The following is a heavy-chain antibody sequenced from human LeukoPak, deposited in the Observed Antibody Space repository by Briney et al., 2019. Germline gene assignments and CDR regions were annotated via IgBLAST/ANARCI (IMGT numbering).Heavy chain of an antibody. Sequence: GASVKVSCKASGYTFTSYGISWVRQAPGQGLEWMGRIIPILGIANYAQKFQGRATITADKSTSTAYMELSSLRSEDTAVYYCARARYDSSGYSDYWGQGTLVTVSS. CDR3: ARARYDSSGYSDY. J-gene: IGHJ4*02. CDR1: GYTFTSYG. D-gene: IGHD3-22*01. CDR2: IIPILGIA. V-gene: IGHV1-69*04.